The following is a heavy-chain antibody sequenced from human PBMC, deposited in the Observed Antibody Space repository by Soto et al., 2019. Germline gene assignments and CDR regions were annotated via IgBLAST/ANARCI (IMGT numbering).Heavy chain of an antibody. CDR3: ARGLRNPTAAGNWFDP. D-gene: IGHD6-13*01. CDR1: GYTFTGYD. V-gene: IGHV1-8*01. J-gene: IGHJ5*02. Sequence: ASVRVSGRASGYTFTGYDINWVRQAPGQGLEWMGWMNPNSGNTGYAQKFQGKLTMTRNTSISTAYMDLSSLRSEDTAVYYCARGLRNPTAAGNWFDPWGQGTLVTVSS. CDR2: MNPNSGNT.